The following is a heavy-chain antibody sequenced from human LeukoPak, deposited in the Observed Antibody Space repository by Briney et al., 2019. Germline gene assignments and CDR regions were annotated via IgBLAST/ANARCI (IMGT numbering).Heavy chain of an antibody. V-gene: IGHV3-21*01. CDR3: ARGFQHSSSSPIREDY. CDR2: ISSSSSYI. CDR1: GFTYSSYS. J-gene: IGHJ4*02. Sequence: GGSLRLSCAASGFTYSSYSMNWVRQAPGKGLEWVSSISSSSSYIYYADSVKGRFTISRDNAKNSLYLQMNSLRAEDTAVYYCARGFQHSSSSPIREDYWGQGTLVTVSS. D-gene: IGHD6-6*01.